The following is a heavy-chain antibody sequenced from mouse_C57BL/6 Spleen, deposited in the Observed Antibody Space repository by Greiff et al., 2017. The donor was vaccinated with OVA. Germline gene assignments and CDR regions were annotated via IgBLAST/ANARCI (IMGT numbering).Heavy chain of an antibody. D-gene: IGHD1-1*01. Sequence: EVKLMESGGGLVKPGGSLKLSCAASGFTFSSYAMSWVRQTPEKRLEWVATISDGGSYTYYPDNVKGRFTISRDNAKNNLYLQMSHLKSEDTAMYYCAREGTTAVAEWCFDVWGTGTTVTVSS. V-gene: IGHV5-4*01. CDR2: ISDGGSYT. CDR1: GFTFSSYA. J-gene: IGHJ1*03. CDR3: AREGTTAVAEWCFDV.